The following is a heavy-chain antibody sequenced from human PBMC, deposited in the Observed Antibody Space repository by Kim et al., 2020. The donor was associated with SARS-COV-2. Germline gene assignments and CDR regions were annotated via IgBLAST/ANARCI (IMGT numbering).Heavy chain of an antibody. J-gene: IGHJ6*02. CDR3: ARVVPAAIVPYYYYGMDV. D-gene: IGHD2-2*01. Sequence: GGSLRLSCAASGFTFDDYAMHWVRQAPGKGLEWVSLISGDGGSTYYADSVKGRFTISRDNSKNSLYLQMNSLRTEDTALYYCARVVPAAIVPYYYYGMDVWGQGTTVTVSS. V-gene: IGHV3-43*02. CDR1: GFTFDDYA. CDR2: ISGDGGST.